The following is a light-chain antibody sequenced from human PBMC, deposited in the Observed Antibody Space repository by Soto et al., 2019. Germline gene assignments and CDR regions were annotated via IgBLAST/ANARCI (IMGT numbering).Light chain of an antibody. J-gene: IGKJ4*01. Sequence: EIVLTQSPGTLSLSPGERATLSCRASQSVSSSYLAWYQQKPGQAPRLLIYGASSRAPGIPDRLSGSGSGTDFTVTISRLEPEDSAVYYCQQSTSSLTFGGGTKVDIK. V-gene: IGKV3-20*01. CDR2: GAS. CDR3: QQSTSSLT. CDR1: QSVSSSY.